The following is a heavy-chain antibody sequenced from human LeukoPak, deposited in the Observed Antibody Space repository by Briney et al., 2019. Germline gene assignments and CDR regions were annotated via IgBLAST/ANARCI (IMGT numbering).Heavy chain of an antibody. J-gene: IGHJ4*02. D-gene: IGHD1-26*01. CDR3: ARGVGATAGVDY. V-gene: IGHV1-69*06. CDR1: GGTFSSYA. CDR2: IIPIFGTA. Sequence: GASVKVSCKDSGGTFSSYAISWVRQAPGQGLEWMGGIIPIFGTANYAQKFQGRVTITADKSTSTAYMELSSLRSEDTAVYYCARGVGATAGVDYWGQGTLVTVSS.